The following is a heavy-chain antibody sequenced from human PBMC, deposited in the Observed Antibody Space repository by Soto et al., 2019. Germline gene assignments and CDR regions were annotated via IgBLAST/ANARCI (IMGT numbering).Heavy chain of an antibody. CDR2: IYHSGST. D-gene: IGHD2-2*01. CDR1: GGSISSGGYS. J-gene: IGHJ6*02. V-gene: IGHV4-30-2*01. CDR3: AREELYCSSTSCYGYGMDV. Sequence: NPSETLSLTCAVSGGSISSGGYSWSWIRQPPGKGLEWIGYIYHSGSTYYNPSLKSRVTISVDRSKNQFSLKLSSVTAADTAVYYCAREELYCSSTSCYGYGMDVWGQGTTVTVSS.